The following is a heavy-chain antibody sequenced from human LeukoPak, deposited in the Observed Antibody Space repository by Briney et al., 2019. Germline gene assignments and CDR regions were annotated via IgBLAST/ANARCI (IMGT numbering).Heavy chain of an antibody. D-gene: IGHD3-22*01. J-gene: IGHJ3*01. CDR3: ARRQISGYFYYHDAFDF. CDR1: GYSFTSYW. Sequence: GESLKISCKGSGYSFTSYWIGWVRQMPGKGLEWMGIIYPGDSDTRYSPSFQGQVTISADKSISTAYLQWSSLKASDTAMYYCARRQISGYFYYHDAFDFWGQGTMVTVSS. V-gene: IGHV5-51*01. CDR2: IYPGDSDT.